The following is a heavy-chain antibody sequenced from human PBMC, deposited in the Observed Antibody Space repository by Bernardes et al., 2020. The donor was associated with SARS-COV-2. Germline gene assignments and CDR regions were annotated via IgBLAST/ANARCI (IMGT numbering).Heavy chain of an antibody. CDR2: ISGSGDST. V-gene: IGHV3-23*01. Sequence: GALRLSCAASGLPFSNYAMSWVRQAPGKGLEWVSAISGSGDSTYYADSVKGRFTISRDNSKNTLYLQMNSLRAEDTAIYYCAKGAGASGTYYSPYYFDYWGQGTLVTVSS. CDR1: GLPFSNYA. CDR3: AKGAGASGTYYSPYYFDY. D-gene: IGHD1-26*01. J-gene: IGHJ4*02.